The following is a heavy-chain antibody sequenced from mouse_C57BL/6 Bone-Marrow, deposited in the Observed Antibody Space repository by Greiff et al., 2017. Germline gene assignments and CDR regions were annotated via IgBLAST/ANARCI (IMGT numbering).Heavy chain of an antibody. CDR2: IYPRDGST. J-gene: IGHJ1*03. CDR1: GYTFTSYD. CDR3: ARLEFDGSGGYWYFDV. V-gene: IGHV1-85*01. D-gene: IGHD1-1*01. Sequence: VKVVESGPELVKPGASVKLSCKASGYTFTSYDINWVKQRPGQGLEWIGWIYPRDGSTKYNEKFKGKATLTVDTSSSTAYVELHSLTSEDTSVYCCARLEFDGSGGYWYFDVWGTGTTVTVSS.